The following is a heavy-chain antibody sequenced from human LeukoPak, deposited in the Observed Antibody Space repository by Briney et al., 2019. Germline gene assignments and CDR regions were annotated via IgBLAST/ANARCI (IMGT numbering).Heavy chain of an antibody. CDR1: GGTFSSYT. CDR3: ERQAYHDAFDI. CDR2: IIPIFGTA. J-gene: IGHJ3*02. V-gene: IGHV1-69*06. Sequence: ASVKVSCKASGGTFSSYTISWVRQAPGQGLEWMGGIIPIFGTANYAQRFQGRVTITADKSTSTAYMELSSLRSEDTAVYYCERQAYHDAFDIWGQGTMVTVSS. D-gene: IGHD2-2*01.